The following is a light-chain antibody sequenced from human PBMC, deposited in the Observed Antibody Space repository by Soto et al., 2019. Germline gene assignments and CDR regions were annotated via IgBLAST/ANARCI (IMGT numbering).Light chain of an antibody. CDR1: SSNIGTNA. V-gene: IGLV1-44*01. CDR2: NNN. CDR3: AAWDDSLNGYV. J-gene: IGLJ1*01. Sequence: QSVLTQPPSASGTPGQRVTISCSGGSSNIGTNAVNWYQQLPGTAPKLLICNNNQRPSGVPDRFSGSKSGTSASLAISGLQFEDEADYYCAAWDDSLNGYVFGTGTKVTVL.